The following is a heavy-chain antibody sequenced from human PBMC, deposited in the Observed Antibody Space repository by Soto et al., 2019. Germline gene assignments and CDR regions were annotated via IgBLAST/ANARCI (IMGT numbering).Heavy chain of an antibody. CDR2: MYNTGST. CDR3: AGHAFGSGFYYGMNV. J-gene: IGHJ6*02. Sequence: SETLSLTCTVSGGSISGYYWSWIRQPPGKGLEWIGYMYNTGSTVYNPSLKSRVTISVDTSKNQFSLKLSSVTAADTAVYYCAGHAFGSGFYYGMNVWGQGTTVTAP. V-gene: IGHV4-59*08. D-gene: IGHD3-10*01. CDR1: GGSISGYY.